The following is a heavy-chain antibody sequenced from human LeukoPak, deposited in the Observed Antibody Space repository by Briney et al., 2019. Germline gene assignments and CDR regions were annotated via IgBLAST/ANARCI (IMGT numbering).Heavy chain of an antibody. CDR2: IIPIFGTA. CDR1: GGTFSSYA. V-gene: IGHV1-69*13. J-gene: IGHJ6*02. CDR3: ASRSSWKIRFDYYYGMDV. Sequence: SVKVSCKASGGTFSSYAISWVRQAPGQGLEWMGGIIPIFGTANYAQKFQGRVTITADESTSTAYMELSSLRSEDTAVYYCASRSSWKIRFDYYYGMDVWGQGTTVTVSS. D-gene: IGHD6-13*01.